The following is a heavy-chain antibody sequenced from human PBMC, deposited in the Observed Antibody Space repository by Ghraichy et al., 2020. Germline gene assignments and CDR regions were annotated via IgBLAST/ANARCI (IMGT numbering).Heavy chain of an antibody. Sequence: ASVKVSCKASGYTFTSYGISWVRQAPGQGLEWMGWISAYNGNTNYAQKLQGRVTMTTDTSTSTAYMELRSLRSDDTAVYYCARVRSHSSGWYGNYYYMDVWGKGTTVTVSS. CDR2: ISAYNGNT. D-gene: IGHD6-19*01. CDR3: ARVRSHSSGWYGNYYYMDV. V-gene: IGHV1-18*01. J-gene: IGHJ6*03. CDR1: GYTFTSYG.